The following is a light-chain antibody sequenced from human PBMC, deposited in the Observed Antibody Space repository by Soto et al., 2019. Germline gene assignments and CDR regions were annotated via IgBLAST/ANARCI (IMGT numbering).Light chain of an antibody. CDR3: SSYTSSSPGV. J-gene: IGLJ3*02. V-gene: IGLV2-14*03. Sequence: QSALTQPASVSGSPGQSIAISCTGTSSDVGGYNYVSWYQQHPGKAPKLMIYDVSNRPSGVSDRFSGSKSGNTASLTISGLQAEDEAGYYCSSYTSSSPGVFGGGTKLTVL. CDR1: SSDVGGYNY. CDR2: DVS.